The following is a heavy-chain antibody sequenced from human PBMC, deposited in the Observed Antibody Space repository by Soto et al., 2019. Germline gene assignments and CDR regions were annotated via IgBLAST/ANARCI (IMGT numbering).Heavy chain of an antibody. Sequence: QVQLVQSGAEVKKPGASVKVSCKASGYTFTSYGISWVRQAPGQGLEWMGWISAYNGNTNYAQKLQGRVTMTTDTPTSTDYMELRSLRSDDTGVYYCSRVSQSWYFDYWGQGTLVTVSS. D-gene: IGHD6-13*01. CDR3: SRVSQSWYFDY. CDR2: ISAYNGNT. J-gene: IGHJ4*02. V-gene: IGHV1-18*01. CDR1: GYTFTSYG.